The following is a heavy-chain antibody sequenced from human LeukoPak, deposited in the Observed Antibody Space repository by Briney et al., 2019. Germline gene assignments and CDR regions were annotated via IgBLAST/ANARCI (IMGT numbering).Heavy chain of an antibody. Sequence: ATVKVSCKASGYTFTGYYMHWVRQAPGQGLEWMGWINRKSGGTNYTLKFQGRVTMTRDTSISTAYMELSRLRSDDTAVYYCARDAPGTVTTLLRWFAPWDQGTLVTVSS. V-gene: IGHV1-2*02. D-gene: IGHD3-22*01. CDR1: GYTFTGYY. CDR2: INRKSGGT. J-gene: IGHJ5*02. CDR3: ARDAPGTVTTLLRWFAP.